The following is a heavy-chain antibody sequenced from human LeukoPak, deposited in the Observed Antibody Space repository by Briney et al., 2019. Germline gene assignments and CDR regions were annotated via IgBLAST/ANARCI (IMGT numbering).Heavy chain of an antibody. CDR2: IKEDGSKK. Sequence: QSGGSLRLSCAASGFTFSRYWMTWVRQAPGKGLEWVANIKEDGSKKNYVDSVKGRFTISRDNAKNSLYLQMNSLRAEDTAVYYCARVGIVVVPAAINYYYYYGMDVWGQGTTVTVSS. J-gene: IGHJ6*02. CDR3: ARVGIVVVPAAINYYYYYGMDV. D-gene: IGHD2-2*01. CDR1: GFTFSRYW. V-gene: IGHV3-7*01.